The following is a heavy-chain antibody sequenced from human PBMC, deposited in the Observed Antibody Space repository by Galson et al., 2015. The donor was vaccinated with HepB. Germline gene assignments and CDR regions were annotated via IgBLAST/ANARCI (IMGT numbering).Heavy chain of an antibody. CDR3: ARSGYSSGWYPWYFDH. J-gene: IGHJ2*01. D-gene: IGHD6-19*01. CDR2: IDWDDDK. CDR1: GFSLSTTEMR. Sequence: PALVKPTQTFTLTCTFSGFSLSTTEMRVSWIRQPPGKALEWLARIDWDDDKFYSTSLKTRLTISKDTSKNQVVLTMTNMDPVDTTTYYCARSGYSSGWYPWYFDHWGRGTLVTVSS. V-gene: IGHV2-70*04.